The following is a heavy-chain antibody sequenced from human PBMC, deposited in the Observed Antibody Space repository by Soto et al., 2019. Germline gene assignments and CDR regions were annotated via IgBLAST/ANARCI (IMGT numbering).Heavy chain of an antibody. CDR2: IIPIFGTA. Sequence: GASVKVSCKASGGTFSSYAISWVRQAPGQGLEWIGGIIPIFGTANYAQKFQGRVTITADESTSTAYMELSSLRSEDTAVYYCARVKNAPGDKYYDSSGRIWDYFDYWGQGTLVTVSS. CDR3: ARVKNAPGDKYYDSSGRIWDYFDY. CDR1: GGTFSSYA. D-gene: IGHD3-22*01. V-gene: IGHV1-69*13. J-gene: IGHJ4*02.